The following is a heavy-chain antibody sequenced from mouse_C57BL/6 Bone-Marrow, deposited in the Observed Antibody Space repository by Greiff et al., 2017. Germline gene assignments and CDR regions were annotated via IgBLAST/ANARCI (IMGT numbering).Heavy chain of an antibody. V-gene: IGHV1-50*01. Sequence: QVQLQQPGAELVKPGASVKLSCKASGYTFTSYWMQWVKQRPGQGLEWIGEIDPSDSYTNYNQKFKGKATLTVDTSSSTAYMQLSSLTSEDSAVYYCARNFYYGSSYGAMDYWGQGTSVTVSS. D-gene: IGHD1-1*01. CDR3: ARNFYYGSSYGAMDY. CDR2: IDPSDSYT. J-gene: IGHJ4*01. CDR1: GYTFTSYW.